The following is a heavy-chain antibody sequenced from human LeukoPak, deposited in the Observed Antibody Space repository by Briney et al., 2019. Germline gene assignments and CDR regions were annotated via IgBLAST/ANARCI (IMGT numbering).Heavy chain of an antibody. CDR1: GGSISSYY. J-gene: IGHJ4*02. CDR3: AREAAALDF. D-gene: IGHD6-13*01. V-gene: IGHV4-59*04. CDR2: IYHSGNT. Sequence: SETLSLTCTVSGGSISSYYWSWIRQPPGKGLEWIGYIYHSGNTYYNPSLQSRVSMSVDTYKNQFSLKLSSVTAADTAIYYCAREAAALDFWGQGILVTVSS.